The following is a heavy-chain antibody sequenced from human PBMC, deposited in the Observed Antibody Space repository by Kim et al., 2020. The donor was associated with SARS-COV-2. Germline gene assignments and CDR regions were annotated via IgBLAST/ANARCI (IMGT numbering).Heavy chain of an antibody. D-gene: IGHD6-13*01. Sequence: GGSLRLSCTASGFTFGEYALSWVRQAPGKELQWVGFIRSKAYGGTTQYATSVKGRFTISRDDSKKIAYLQMSSLKIEDTAVYYCSREWYSNSWEDFSYY. CDR1: GFTFGEYA. CDR3: SREWYSNSWEDFSYY. J-gene: IGHJ6*03. CDR2: IRSKAYGGTT. V-gene: IGHV3-49*04.